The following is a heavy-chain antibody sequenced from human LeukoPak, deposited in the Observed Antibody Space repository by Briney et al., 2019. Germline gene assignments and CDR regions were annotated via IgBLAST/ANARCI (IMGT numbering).Heavy chain of an antibody. CDR3: ASVGAPHDAFDI. CDR1: GYTFTSYD. J-gene: IGHJ3*02. D-gene: IGHD1-26*01. Sequence: ASVKVSCKASGYTFTSYDINWVRQATGQGLEWMGWMNPNSGNTGYAQKFQGRVTMTRNTSISTAYKELSSLRSEDTAVYYCASVGAPHDAFDIWGQGTTVTVSS. V-gene: IGHV1-8*01. CDR2: MNPNSGNT.